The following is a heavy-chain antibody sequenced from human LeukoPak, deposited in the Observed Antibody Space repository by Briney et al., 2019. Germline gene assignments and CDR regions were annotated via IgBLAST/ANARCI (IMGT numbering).Heavy chain of an antibody. J-gene: IGHJ4*02. CDR3: ARGRYYYDSSGYLGY. CDR2: INHSGST. D-gene: IGHD3-22*01. Sequence: SETLSLTCAVYGGSFSGYYWSWIRQPPGKGLEWIGEINHSGSTNYNPSLKSRVTISVATSKNQFSLKLSSVTAADTAVYYCARGRYYYDSSGYLGYWGQGTLVTVSS. CDR1: GGSFSGYY. V-gene: IGHV4-34*01.